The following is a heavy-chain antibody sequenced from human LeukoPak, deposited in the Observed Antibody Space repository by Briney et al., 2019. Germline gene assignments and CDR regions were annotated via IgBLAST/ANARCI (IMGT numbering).Heavy chain of an antibody. V-gene: IGHV4-59*08. CDR3: ARTLMITFGGVIFTG. CDR1: GGSISGYY. J-gene: IGHJ4*02. Sequence: SETLSLTCTVSGGSISGYYWSWIRQPPGKGLEWIGYIYYSGSTNYNPSLKSRVTISVDTSKNQFSLKLSSVTAADTAVCYCARTLMITFGGVIFTGWGQGTLVTVSS. D-gene: IGHD3-16*02. CDR2: IYYSGST.